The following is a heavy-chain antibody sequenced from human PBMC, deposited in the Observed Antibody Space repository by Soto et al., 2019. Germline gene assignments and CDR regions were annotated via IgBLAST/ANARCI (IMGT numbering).Heavy chain of an antibody. D-gene: IGHD5-12*01. Sequence: SEILSLTCAVYSGSFSGYYWSWIRQPPGKGLEWIGEINHSGSTNYNPSLKSRVTISVDTSKNQFSLKLSSVTAADTAVYYCARVWVTTISNYYYYGMDVWGQGTTVTVSS. V-gene: IGHV4-34*01. CDR3: ARVWVTTISNYYYYGMDV. CDR2: INHSGST. J-gene: IGHJ6*02. CDR1: SGSFSGYY.